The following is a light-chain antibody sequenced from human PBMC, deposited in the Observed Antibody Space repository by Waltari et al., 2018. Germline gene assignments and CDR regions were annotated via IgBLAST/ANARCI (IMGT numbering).Light chain of an antibody. V-gene: IGKV4-1*01. J-gene: IGKJ5*01. CDR3: QQHYSNPV. CDR1: RGVLSISNNRNY. CDR2: WAS. Sequence: DIEMTQSPESLAVSLGERITINCKSGRGVLSISNNRNYLAWYQPNPGQPPKLLLYWASTRTSGVPERFIGRGSGTDFTLTITSLQAEDVAVYYCQQHYSNPVFGQGTRLELK.